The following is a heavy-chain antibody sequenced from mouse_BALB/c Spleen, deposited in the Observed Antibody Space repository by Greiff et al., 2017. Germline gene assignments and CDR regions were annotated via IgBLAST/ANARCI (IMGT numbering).Heavy chain of an antibody. CDR2: IYPGSGNT. J-gene: IGHJ4*01. V-gene: IGHV1-84*02. CDR1: GYTFTDYY. CDR3: ARRRDYDGEGYAMDY. Sequence: QVQLQQSGPELVKPGASVKISCKASGYTFTDYYINWVKQKPGQGLEWIGWIYPGSGNTKYNEKFKGKATLTVDTSSSTAYMQLSSLTSEDTAVYFCARRRDYDGEGYAMDYWGQGTSVTVSS. D-gene: IGHD2-4*01.